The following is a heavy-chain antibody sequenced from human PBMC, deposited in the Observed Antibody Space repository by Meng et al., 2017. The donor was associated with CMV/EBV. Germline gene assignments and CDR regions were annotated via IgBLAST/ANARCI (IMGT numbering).Heavy chain of an antibody. CDR1: GGSFSGYY. V-gene: IGHV4-34*01. Sequence: GSLRLSCAVYGGSFSGYYWSWIRQPPGKGLEWIGEINHSGSTNYNPSLKSRVTISVDTSKNQFSLKLSSVTAADTAVYYCARGDRTIFGVVIAYGMDVWGQGTTVTVSS. CDR3: ARGDRTIFGVVIAYGMDV. J-gene: IGHJ6*02. CDR2: INHSGST. D-gene: IGHD3-3*01.